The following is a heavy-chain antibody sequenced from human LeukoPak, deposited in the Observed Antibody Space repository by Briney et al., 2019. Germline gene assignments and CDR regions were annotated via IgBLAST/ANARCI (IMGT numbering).Heavy chain of an antibody. D-gene: IGHD6-19*01. V-gene: IGHV1-2*02. CDR1: GYYFTGHY. Sequence: ASVRVSCKASGYYFTGHYMHWVRQAPGQGLEGMGWINPNSGGTNYAQKFQGRVTMTRHTSITTVYMELSRLRSDDTAVYYCARERIPVAGWFDPWGQGTLVTVSS. CDR2: INPNSGGT. J-gene: IGHJ5*02. CDR3: ARERIPVAGWFDP.